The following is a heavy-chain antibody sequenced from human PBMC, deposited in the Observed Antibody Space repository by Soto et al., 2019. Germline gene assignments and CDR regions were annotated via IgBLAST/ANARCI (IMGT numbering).Heavy chain of an antibody. J-gene: IGHJ4*02. V-gene: IGHV3-7*01. D-gene: IGHD3-9*01. CDR3: ASDNYDILTGYYY. CDR2: IKQDGSEK. Sequence: GGSLRLSCAASGFTFSSYWMSWVRQAPGKGLEWVANIKQDGSEKYYVDSVKGRFTISRDNAKNSLYLQMNSLRAEDTAVYYCASDNYDILTGYYYWGQGTLVTVSS. CDR1: GFTFSSYW.